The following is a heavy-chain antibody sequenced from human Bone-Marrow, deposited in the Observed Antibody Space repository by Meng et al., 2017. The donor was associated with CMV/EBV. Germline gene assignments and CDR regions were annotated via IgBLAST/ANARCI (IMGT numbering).Heavy chain of an antibody. CDR3: ARGAAAGNWYFDL. J-gene: IGHJ2*01. V-gene: IGHV3-66*02. D-gene: IGHD6-13*01. CDR1: GFTVSSNY. Sequence: AAPGFTVSSNYMNWVRQAPGKGLEWVSIIYRDGTTYYADSVKGRFTISRDNPKNTLYLQMTSLRVEDTALYYCARGAAAGNWYFDLWGRGSLVTVSS. CDR2: IYRDGTT.